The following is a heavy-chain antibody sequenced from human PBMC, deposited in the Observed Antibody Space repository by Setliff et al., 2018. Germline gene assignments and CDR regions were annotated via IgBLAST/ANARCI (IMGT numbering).Heavy chain of an antibody. J-gene: IGHJ4*02. CDR3: ARGTWIQLSALALFDY. V-gene: IGHV4-61*09. CDR1: GDSISSRRNY. CDR2: IYTSWST. D-gene: IGHD5-18*01. Sequence: SETLSLTCTVSGDSISSRRNYWGWFRQPAGKELEWIGQIYTSWSTNYNPSLKSRVTISLDTSKNQFSLSLTSVTAEDTAVYYCARGTWIQLSALALFDYWGQGTLVTVSS.